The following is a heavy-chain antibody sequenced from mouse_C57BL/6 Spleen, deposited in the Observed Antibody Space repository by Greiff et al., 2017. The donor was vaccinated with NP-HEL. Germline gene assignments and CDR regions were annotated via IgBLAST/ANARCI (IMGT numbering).Heavy chain of an antibody. J-gene: IGHJ3*01. CDR3: ATLDSSGYGLAY. Sequence: EVQLQQSGPELVKPGASVKMSCKASGYTFTDYNMHWVKQSHGKSLEWIGYINPNNGGTSYNQKFKGKATLTVNKSSSTAYMELRSLTSEDSAVYYCATLDSSGYGLAYWGQGTLVTVSA. V-gene: IGHV1-22*01. CDR2: INPNNGGT. D-gene: IGHD3-2*02. CDR1: GYTFTDYN.